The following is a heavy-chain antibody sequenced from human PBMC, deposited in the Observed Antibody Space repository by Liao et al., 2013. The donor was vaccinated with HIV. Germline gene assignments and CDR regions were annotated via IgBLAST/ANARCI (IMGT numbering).Heavy chain of an antibody. CDR1: GGSISSYY. V-gene: IGHV4-59*12. CDR3: ALGDYYDSRLG. J-gene: IGHJ3*01. CDR2: IYYSGSS. Sequence: QVQLQESGSGLVKPSETLSLTCTVSGGSISSYYWSWMRQPPGKGLEWIGYIYYSGSSNYNPSLKSRVTISVDTSKNHFSLRLSSVTAADTAVYYCALGDYYDSRLGWGQGTMVTVSS. D-gene: IGHD3-22*01.